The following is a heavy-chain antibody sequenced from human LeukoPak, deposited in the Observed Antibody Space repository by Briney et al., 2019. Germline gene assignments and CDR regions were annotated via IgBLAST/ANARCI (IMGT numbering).Heavy chain of an antibody. CDR2: IYYSGST. Sequence: SETLSLTCTVSGGSISSYYWSWLRQPPGKGLEWIGYIYYSGSTNYNPSLKSRVTITVDTSKNQFSLKLSSVTAADTAVYYCARGRDSRGYQFMGFDSWGQGTLVTVSS. CDR3: ARGRDSRGYQFMGFDS. D-gene: IGHD3-22*01. J-gene: IGHJ4*02. CDR1: GGSISSYY. V-gene: IGHV4-59*08.